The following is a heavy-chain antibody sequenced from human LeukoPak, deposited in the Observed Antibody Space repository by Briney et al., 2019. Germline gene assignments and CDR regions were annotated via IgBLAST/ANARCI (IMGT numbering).Heavy chain of an antibody. CDR3: ARNLMGD. Sequence: GGSLRLSCAASGFTFSSYALSWVRQAPGKGLEWVSAVDGSGGYTYYADSVKGRFTISRDNSKNTLYLQMNSLRAEDTAIYYCARNLMGDWGQGTLVTVSS. CDR1: GFTFSSYA. CDR2: VDGSGGYT. J-gene: IGHJ4*02. D-gene: IGHD2-8*01. V-gene: IGHV3-23*01.